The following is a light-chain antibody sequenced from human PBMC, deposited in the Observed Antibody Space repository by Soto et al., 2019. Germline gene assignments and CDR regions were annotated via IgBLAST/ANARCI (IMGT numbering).Light chain of an antibody. Sequence: QSALTQPASVSGSPGQSITISCTGTSSDVGGYKYVSWYQQYSGKAPKVMIYDVSKRPSGVPDRFSGSKSGNTASLTISGLQAEDEADYYCCSYAASNTFVFGTGTKLTVL. V-gene: IGLV2-11*01. CDR2: DVS. CDR3: CSYAASNTFV. CDR1: SSDVGGYKY. J-gene: IGLJ1*01.